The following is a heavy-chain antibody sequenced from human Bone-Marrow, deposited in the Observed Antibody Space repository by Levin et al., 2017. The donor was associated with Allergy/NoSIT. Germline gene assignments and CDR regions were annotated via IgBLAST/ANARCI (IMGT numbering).Heavy chain of an antibody. J-gene: IGHJ4*02. Sequence: SETLSLTCAVSGGSINYYYWSWIRQSPGKGLEWIGYIYYSGGTHSNPSLTSRLTISLDPSKNHLSLTLTSVTAADTAVYYCARGGSETDSRSRYFDSWGQGTLVTVS. CDR2: IYYSGGT. V-gene: IGHV4-59*01. CDR1: GGSINYYY. CDR3: ARGGSETDSRSRYFDS. D-gene: IGHD3-22*01.